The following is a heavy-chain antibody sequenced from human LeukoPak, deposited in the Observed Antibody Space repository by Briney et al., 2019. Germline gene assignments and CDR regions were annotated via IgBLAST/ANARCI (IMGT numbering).Heavy chain of an antibody. Sequence: GGSLRLSCAASGFTFSSYAMHWVRQAPGKGLEWVAAISYDGSNKYYADSVKGRFTISRDNSKNTLYLQMNSLRAEDTAVYYCARGADQLLKGNAFDIWGQGTMVTVSS. CDR1: GFTFSSYA. J-gene: IGHJ3*02. CDR2: ISYDGSNK. D-gene: IGHD2-2*01. V-gene: IGHV3-30-3*01. CDR3: ARGADQLLKGNAFDI.